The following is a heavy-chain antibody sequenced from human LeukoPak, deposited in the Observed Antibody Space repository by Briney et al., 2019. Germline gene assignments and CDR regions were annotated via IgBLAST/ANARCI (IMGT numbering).Heavy chain of an antibody. Sequence: ASVKVYCKASGYTFTSYDINWVRQATGQGLEWMGWMNPNSGNTGYAQKFQGRVTMTRNTSISTAYMELSSLRSEDTAVYYCARGRTYYDFWSGYRYYGMDVWGQGTTVTVSS. CDR3: ARGRTYYDFWSGYRYYGMDV. D-gene: IGHD3-3*01. CDR2: MNPNSGNT. V-gene: IGHV1-8*01. CDR1: GYTFTSYD. J-gene: IGHJ6*02.